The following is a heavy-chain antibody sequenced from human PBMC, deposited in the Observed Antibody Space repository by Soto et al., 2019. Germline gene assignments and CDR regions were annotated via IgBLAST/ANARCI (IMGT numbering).Heavy chain of an antibody. CDR3: ARRGTSGWYIGDFDY. D-gene: IGHD6-19*01. CDR1: GYSFASHW. J-gene: IGHJ4*02. Sequence: GESLKISCKGSGYSFASHWVAWVRQMPGKGLEWLGIIDPSDSETRYNPSFQGQVSISVDKSISTAYLQWSSLEASDTAVYYCARRGTSGWYIGDFDYWGQGTLVTVSS. V-gene: IGHV5-51*01. CDR2: IDPSDSET.